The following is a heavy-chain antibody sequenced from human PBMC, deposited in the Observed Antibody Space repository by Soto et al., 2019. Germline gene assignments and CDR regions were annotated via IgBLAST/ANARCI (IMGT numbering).Heavy chain of an antibody. CDR3: ATHGATTMARGAMKHYYYVMDV. CDR1: GGIFSSFT. V-gene: IGHV1-69*06. D-gene: IGHD3-10*01. CDR2: IIPIFDTP. J-gene: IGHJ6*02. Sequence: SVKVSCKASGGIFSSFTISWVRQAPGQGLEWLGGIIPIFDTPTYAQNFQGRVTITADKSANTVYMELSSLRSEDTAVYYCATHGATTMARGAMKHYYYVMDVWGQGTTVTVSS.